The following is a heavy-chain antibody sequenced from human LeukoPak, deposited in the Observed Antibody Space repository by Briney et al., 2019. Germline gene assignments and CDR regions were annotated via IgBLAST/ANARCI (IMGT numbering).Heavy chain of an antibody. CDR2: ISAYNGNT. J-gene: IGHJ3*02. V-gene: IGHV1-18*01. CDR3: ARFFCNNGVCHRAFDI. Sequence: ASVKVSCKASGYTFTSYGISWVRQAPGQGLEWMGWISAYNGNTNYAQKLQGRLTMTTDTSTNTAYMELRSLRSDDTAVYYCARFFCNNGVCHRAFDIWGQGTMVTVSS. CDR1: GYTFTSYG. D-gene: IGHD2-8*01.